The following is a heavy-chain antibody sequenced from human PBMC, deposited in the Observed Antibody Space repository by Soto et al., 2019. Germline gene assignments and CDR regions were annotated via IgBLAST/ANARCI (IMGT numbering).Heavy chain of an antibody. D-gene: IGHD1-26*01. Sequence: SETLSLTCAVYGGSFSGYYWSWIRQPPGKGREWVGEINHSGSTNYNPALKSRVTRSGDTSKNQYSLTLSSVTAAERAVYFCARGRCLGRKWDVDYLSQGNLVTVSS. CDR1: GGSFSGYY. V-gene: IGHV4-34*01. J-gene: IGHJ4*02. CDR2: INHSGST. CDR3: ARGRCLGRKWDVDY.